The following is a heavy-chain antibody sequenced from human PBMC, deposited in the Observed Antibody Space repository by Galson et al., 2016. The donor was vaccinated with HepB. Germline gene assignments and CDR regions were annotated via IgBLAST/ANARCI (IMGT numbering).Heavy chain of an antibody. CDR1: GYTSTSYD. J-gene: IGHJ4*02. D-gene: IGHD5-12*01. CDR3: ARGAALIVATYDY. V-gene: IGHV1-8*01. Sequence: KVSCKASGYTSTSYDINWVRQATGQGLEWMGWMNPNSGNTGYAQKFQGRVTMTRNTSISTAYMELSSLRSEDTAVYYCARGAALIVATYDYWGQGTLVTVSS. CDR2: MNPNSGNT.